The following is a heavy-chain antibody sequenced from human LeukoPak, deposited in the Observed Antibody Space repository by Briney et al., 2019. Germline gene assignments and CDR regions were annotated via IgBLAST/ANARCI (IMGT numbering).Heavy chain of an antibody. CDR3: ARGASGIQLWFFDT. V-gene: IGHV3-7*01. Sequence: PGGSLRLSCAASGFTFGSYWMSWVRQAPEKGLEWVANIKQDGSEESYVDSVKGRFTISRDNAKNSLFLQMNSLRAEDTAVYYCARGASGIQLWFFDTWGQGTLVRVSS. CDR1: GFTFGSYW. D-gene: IGHD5-18*01. CDR2: IKQDGSEE. J-gene: IGHJ5*02.